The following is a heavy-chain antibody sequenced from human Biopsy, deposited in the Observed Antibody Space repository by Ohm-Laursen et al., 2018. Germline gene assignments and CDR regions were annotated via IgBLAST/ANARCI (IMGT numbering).Heavy chain of an antibody. CDR2: ISYSGNT. V-gene: IGHV4-59*08. J-gene: IGHJ4*02. CDR3: ATTTMDTSGWYGNYFDS. CDR1: GESMGTYY. Sequence: SETLSLTCTVSGESMGTYYWTWIRQPPGKGLEWIGYISYSGNTNYNPSLKSRVTMSVDTPKNQFSLKVYSVTAADTAIYYCATTTMDTSGWYGNYFDSWGQGALVTVSS. D-gene: IGHD6-19*01.